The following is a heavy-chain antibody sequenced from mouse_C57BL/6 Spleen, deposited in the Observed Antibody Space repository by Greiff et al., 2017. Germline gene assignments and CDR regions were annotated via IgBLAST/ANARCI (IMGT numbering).Heavy chain of an antibody. CDR3: AREGVSSGYLAY. CDR1: GYSFTDYN. J-gene: IGHJ3*01. Sequence: VQLKESGPELVKPGASVKISCKASGYSFTDYNMNWVKQSHGQSLEWIGVINPNYGTTSYNQKFKGKATLTVDQSSSTAYMQLNSLTSEDSAVXYCAREGVSSGYLAYWGQGTLVTVSA. CDR2: INPNYGTT. V-gene: IGHV1-39*01. D-gene: IGHD3-2*02.